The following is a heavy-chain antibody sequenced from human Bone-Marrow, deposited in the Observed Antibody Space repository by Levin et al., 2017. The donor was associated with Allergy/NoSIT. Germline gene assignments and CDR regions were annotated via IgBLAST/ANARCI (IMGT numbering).Heavy chain of an antibody. CDR2: ISGSGDKI. V-gene: IGHV3-23*01. J-gene: IGHJ4*02. D-gene: IGHD2-2*01. CDR1: GFSFTNYA. CDR3: AKDKAAAATEFTLDY. Sequence: PGGSLRLSCAASGFSFTNYAMNWVRQAPGKGLDWVSGISGSGDKIFYADSVKGRATISRDNSNNFLYLHLHTVRAEDTALYYCAKDKAAAATEFTLDYWGKGTLVSVSS.